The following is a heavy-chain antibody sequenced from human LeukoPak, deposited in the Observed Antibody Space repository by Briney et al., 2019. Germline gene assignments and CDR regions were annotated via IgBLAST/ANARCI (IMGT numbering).Heavy chain of an antibody. Sequence: PSETLSLTCAVYGGSFIGYYWSWLRQPPGKGLEWIGEINHSGSTNYNPSLKSRVTISVDTPKNQFSLKLSSVTAADTAVYYCARGRSSMVRGYYYYYMDVWGKGTTVTISS. J-gene: IGHJ6*03. V-gene: IGHV4-34*01. CDR2: INHSGST. CDR3: ARGRSSMVRGYYYYYMDV. D-gene: IGHD3-10*01. CDR1: GGSFIGYY.